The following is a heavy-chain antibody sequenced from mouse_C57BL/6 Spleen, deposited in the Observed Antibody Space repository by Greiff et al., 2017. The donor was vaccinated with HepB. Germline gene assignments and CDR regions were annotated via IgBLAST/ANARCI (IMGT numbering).Heavy chain of an antibody. CDR1: GYTFTDYY. CDR3: ARAGRTYYFDY. V-gene: IGHV1-76*01. D-gene: IGHD3-1*01. Sequence: QVHVKQSGAELVRPGASVKLSCKASGYTFTDYYINWVKQRPGQGLEWIARIYPGSGNTYYNEKFKGKATLTAEKSSSTAYMQLSSLTSEDSAVYFCARAGRTYYFDYWGQGTTLTVSS. CDR2: IYPGSGNT. J-gene: IGHJ2*01.